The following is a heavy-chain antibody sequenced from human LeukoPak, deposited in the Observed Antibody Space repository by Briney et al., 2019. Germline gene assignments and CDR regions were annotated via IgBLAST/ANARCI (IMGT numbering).Heavy chain of an antibody. J-gene: IGHJ5*02. CDR2: IGGSSTNI. V-gene: IGHV3-21*01. Sequence: GGSLRLSCAASGFIFSNYAMTWVRQAPGKGLEWVSGIGGSSTNIQYADSVKGRFTISRDNAKNSLYLQMNSLRAEDTAVYYCGRCISTSLIVNDRWGQGTLVTVSS. D-gene: IGHD5-24*01. CDR3: GRCISTSLIVNDR. CDR1: GFIFSNYA.